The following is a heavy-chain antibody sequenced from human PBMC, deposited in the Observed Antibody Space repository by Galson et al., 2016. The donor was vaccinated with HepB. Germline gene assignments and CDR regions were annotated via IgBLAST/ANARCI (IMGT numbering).Heavy chain of an antibody. CDR3: ARASTWIPSLDY. D-gene: IGHD5-12*01. CDR1: GFTLSRRYN. J-gene: IGHJ4*02. CDR2: ISGSRSYI. Sequence: SLRLSCAAFGFTLSRRYNMNWVRQAPGKGLEWVASISGSRSYIIYADSVKGRFTISRDDAKNSLYLQMNSLRVEDTAVYYCARASTWIPSLDYWGQGSLVTVSS. V-gene: IGHV3-21*06.